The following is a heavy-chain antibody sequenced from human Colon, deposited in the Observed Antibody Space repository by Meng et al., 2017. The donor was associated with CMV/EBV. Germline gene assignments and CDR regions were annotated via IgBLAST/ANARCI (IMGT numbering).Heavy chain of an antibody. CDR2: MYYSGNT. Sequence: SETLSLTCNVSGASISSSSYYWGWLRQPPGKGLEWIGSMYYSGNTDYNPSLKSRVTVSVALSKNQFSLKLSSVTAADTAVYYCARDGYCSSTSCYTGSYLWYYYYGMDVWGQGTTVTVSS. CDR3: ARDGYCSSTSCYTGSYLWYYYYGMDV. J-gene: IGHJ6*02. D-gene: IGHD2-2*02. CDR1: GASISSSSYY. V-gene: IGHV4-39*07.